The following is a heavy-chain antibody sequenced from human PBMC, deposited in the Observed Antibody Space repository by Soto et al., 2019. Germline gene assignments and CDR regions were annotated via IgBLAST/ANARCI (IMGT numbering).Heavy chain of an antibody. D-gene: IGHD3-9*01. CDR2: IFSNDEK. V-gene: IGHV2-26*01. CDR3: ARKSYDILTGYQYYFDY. CDR1: GFSLSNARMG. J-gene: IGHJ4*02. Sequence: QVTLKESGPVLVNPTETLTLTCTVSGFSLSNARMGVSWIRQPPGKALEWLAHIFSNDEKSYSTSLKSRLTIAKDTSKSQVVLTMTNMDPVDTATYYCARKSYDILTGYQYYFDYWGQGTLVTVSS.